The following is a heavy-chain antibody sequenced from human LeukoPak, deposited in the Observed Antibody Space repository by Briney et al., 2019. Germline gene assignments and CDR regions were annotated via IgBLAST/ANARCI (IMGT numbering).Heavy chain of an antibody. V-gene: IGHV4-34*01. CDR1: GGSFSGYY. Sequence: SETLSLTCAVYGGSFSGYYWSWIRQPPGKGLEWIGEINHSGSTNYNPSLKSRVTISVDTSKNQFSLKLSSVTAADTAVYYCARDEAAAAGYNWFDPWGQGTLVTVSS. CDR3: ARDEAAAAGYNWFDP. D-gene: IGHD6-13*01. J-gene: IGHJ5*02. CDR2: INHSGST.